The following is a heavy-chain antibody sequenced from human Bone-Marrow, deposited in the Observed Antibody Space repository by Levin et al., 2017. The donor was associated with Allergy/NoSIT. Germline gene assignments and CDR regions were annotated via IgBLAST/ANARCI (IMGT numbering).Heavy chain of an antibody. J-gene: IGHJ4*02. D-gene: IGHD3-16*01. Sequence: GESLKISCAASGFTFSNAWMNWVRQAPGKGLEWVGRIKSKTDGGTTDYAAPVKGRFTISRDDLKNTLYMEMNSLKTEDTAVYYCTTDNRRRVWGMISWGQGTLVTVSS. CDR1: GFTFSNAW. V-gene: IGHV3-15*07. CDR2: IKSKTDGGTT. CDR3: TTDNRRRVWGMIS.